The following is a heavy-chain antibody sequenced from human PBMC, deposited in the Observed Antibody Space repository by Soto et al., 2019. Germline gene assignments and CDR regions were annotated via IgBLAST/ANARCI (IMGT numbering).Heavy chain of an antibody. CDR1: GGSFSGYY. CDR2: INDRGSI. Sequence: QVQLQQWGAGPLRPLETLSLTCGVSGGSFSGYYWAWIRQSPGKGLEWIGEINDRGSINYNPSLKSRVSISVDTSKNHYSLKLRSVTAADAAVYYCARESHDSLTGPHWGWYFDLWGRGTLVTVSS. J-gene: IGHJ2*01. CDR3: ARESHDSLTGPHWGWYFDL. D-gene: IGHD3-9*01. V-gene: IGHV4-34*01.